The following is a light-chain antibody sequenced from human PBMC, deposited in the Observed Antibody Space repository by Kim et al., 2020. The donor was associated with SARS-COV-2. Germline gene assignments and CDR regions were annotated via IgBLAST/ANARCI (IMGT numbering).Light chain of an antibody. Sequence: EIVLTQSPGTLSLSPGERATLSCRTSQSVSSIFLAWYQQKPGQAPRLLIYGASSRATDIPDRFSGSGSGTDFTLTISRLEPEDSAVYYCQHYGTLPRTFGLGTKLEIK. CDR2: GAS. V-gene: IGKV3-20*01. CDR1: QSVSSIF. CDR3: QHYGTLPRT. J-gene: IGKJ2*01.